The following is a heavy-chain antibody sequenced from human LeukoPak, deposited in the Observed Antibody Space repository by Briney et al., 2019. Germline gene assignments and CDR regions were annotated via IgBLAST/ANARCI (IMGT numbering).Heavy chain of an antibody. CDR3: ARAEVEWELLDVLFDY. Sequence: PGGSLRLSCEASGFTFNTYSMNWARQAPGKGLEWVSSIDSSGGYMFYADSVKGRFIISRDNAKDSLYLQMNSLRVEDTAVYYCARAEVEWELLDVLFDYWGQGTLVTVSS. J-gene: IGHJ4*02. V-gene: IGHV3-21*06. D-gene: IGHD1-26*01. CDR1: GFTFNTYS. CDR2: IDSSGGYM.